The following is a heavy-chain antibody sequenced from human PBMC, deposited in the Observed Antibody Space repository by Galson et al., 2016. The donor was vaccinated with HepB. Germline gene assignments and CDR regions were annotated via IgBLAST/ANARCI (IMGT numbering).Heavy chain of an antibody. CDR2: IDPSDSYT. CDR1: GYSLTGYW. CDR3: ATYTSTLGAPGPSSPVYYYFGLDV. D-gene: IGHD2-2*01. Sequence: QSGAEVTKPGESLKISCKASGYSLTGYWIIWVRQMPGKGLEYLGRIDPSDSYTSYSPPFQGHVSISADTSIRTAYLQWSSLEASDTAMYYCATYTSTLGAPGPSSPVYYYFGLDVWGQGTTVTVSS. J-gene: IGHJ6*02. V-gene: IGHV5-10-1*01.